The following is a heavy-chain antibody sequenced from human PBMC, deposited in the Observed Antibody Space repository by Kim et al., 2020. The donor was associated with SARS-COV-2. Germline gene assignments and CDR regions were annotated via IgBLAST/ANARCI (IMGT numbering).Heavy chain of an antibody. V-gene: IGHV3-74*01. CDR2: ISEEGSRT. CDR3: VRGMTPTGGY. Sequence: GGSLRLSCAASGFTFRSQTMHWVRQIPGKGLVWVSRISEEGSRTDYADSVRGRFTISRDNAKNTLYLQMNSLRVDDTAVYYCVRGMTPTGGYRGQGTQVTVSS. J-gene: IGHJ4*02. D-gene: IGHD7-27*01. CDR1: GFTFRSQT.